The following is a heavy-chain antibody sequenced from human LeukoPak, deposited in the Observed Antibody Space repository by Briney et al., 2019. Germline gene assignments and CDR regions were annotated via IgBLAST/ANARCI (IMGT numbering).Heavy chain of an antibody. D-gene: IGHD1-26*01. CDR2: INPNSGGT. Sequence: ASVKVSCKASGYTFTGYYMHWVRQAPGQGLEWMGWINPNSGGTNYAQKFQGRVTMTRDTSISTAYMELSRLRSDDTAVYYCARDGFVGAAKNYYYYYMDVWGKGTTVTVSS. CDR1: GYTFTGYY. V-gene: IGHV1-2*02. CDR3: ARDGFVGAAKNYYYYYMDV. J-gene: IGHJ6*03.